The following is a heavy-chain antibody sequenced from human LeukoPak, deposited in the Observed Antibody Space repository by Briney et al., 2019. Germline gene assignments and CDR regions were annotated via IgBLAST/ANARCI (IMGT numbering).Heavy chain of an antibody. J-gene: IGHJ4*01. Sequence: GGSLRLSCAASGFTFSSYEMNWVRQAPGKGLEWVSYISSSGSTIYYADSVKGRFTISRDNAKNSLYLQMNSLRAEDTAVYYCARSSGWAMNYWGHGTLVTVSS. V-gene: IGHV3-48*03. CDR2: ISSSGSTI. CDR1: GFTFSSYE. CDR3: ARSSGWAMNY. D-gene: IGHD6-19*01.